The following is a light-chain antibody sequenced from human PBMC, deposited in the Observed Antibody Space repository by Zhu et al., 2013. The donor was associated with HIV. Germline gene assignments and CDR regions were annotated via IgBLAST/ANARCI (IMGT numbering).Light chain of an antibody. V-gene: IGLV6-57*01. J-gene: IGLJ2*01. CDR1: SGSIGSSF. CDR3: SSYTSSSTLV. CDR2: DDD. Sequence: NFMLTQPNSVSESPGKTVTISCTRSSGSIGSSFVYWYQQRPGSSPTTVIYDDDQRPSGVPDRFSGSIDRSYNSASLIISGVQTEDEADYYCSSYTSSSTLVFGGGTKLTVL.